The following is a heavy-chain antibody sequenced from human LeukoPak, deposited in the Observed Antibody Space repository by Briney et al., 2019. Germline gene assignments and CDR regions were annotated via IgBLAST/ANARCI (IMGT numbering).Heavy chain of an antibody. CDR2: IKNDGSEI. D-gene: IGHD3-3*01. V-gene: IGHV3-7*01. Sequence: PGGSLRLSCAASGFVFRNYFMGWVRQAPGKGLEWVASIKNDGSEIYYVDSVRGRYTISRDNTKNSLYLQMSSLRAEDTAVYYCATDRGWRTSGYYLYYFEYWGQGTLVTVSS. CDR1: GFVFRNYF. J-gene: IGHJ4*02. CDR3: ATDRGWRTSGYYLYYFEY.